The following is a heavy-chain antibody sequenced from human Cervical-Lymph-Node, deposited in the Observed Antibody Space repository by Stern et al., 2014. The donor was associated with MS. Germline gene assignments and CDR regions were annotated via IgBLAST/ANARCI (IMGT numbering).Heavy chain of an antibody. CDR3: ARDLASSLDY. J-gene: IGHJ4*02. CDR1: GDSFTSYG. Sequence: QVQLVQSGAEVKKPGSSVKVSCKASGDSFTSYGISWVRQAPGHGLEWMGGIIPVFGAATYAQKFQGRVMITADESTSTAYMELSSLTSEDTAVYYCARDLASSLDYWGQGTLVTVSS. D-gene: IGHD1-26*01. CDR2: IIPVFGAA. V-gene: IGHV1-69*01.